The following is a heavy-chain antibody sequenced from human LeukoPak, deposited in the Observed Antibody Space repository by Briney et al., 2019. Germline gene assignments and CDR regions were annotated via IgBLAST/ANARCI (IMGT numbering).Heavy chain of an antibody. J-gene: IGHJ4*02. CDR1: GFTLSGYS. D-gene: IGHD5-18*01. CDR2: ISKRITTK. V-gene: IGHV3-48*01. Sequence: GGALRLSCAASGFTLSGYSMKWVRQAPGKGQEWISYISKRITTKYYADSVKGRFTISRDNAKNALFLQMNSLRAEDTAVYYCARDGGTSYEIDDGGQGTLVTVSS. CDR3: ARDGGTSYEIDD.